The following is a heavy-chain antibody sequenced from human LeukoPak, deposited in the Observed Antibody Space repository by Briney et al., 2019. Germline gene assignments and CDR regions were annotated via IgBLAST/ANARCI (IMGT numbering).Heavy chain of an antibody. J-gene: IGHJ3*02. CDR3: ARGPHAGRDAFDI. Sequence: GGSLRLSCAASGFTFSSYAMSWVRQAPGKGLEWVSAISGSGGSTYYADSVKGRFTISRDNAKNSLYLQMNSLRAEDTAVYYCARGPHAGRDAFDIWGQGTMVTVSS. CDR2: ISGSGGST. D-gene: IGHD3-10*01. V-gene: IGHV3-23*01. CDR1: GFTFSSYA.